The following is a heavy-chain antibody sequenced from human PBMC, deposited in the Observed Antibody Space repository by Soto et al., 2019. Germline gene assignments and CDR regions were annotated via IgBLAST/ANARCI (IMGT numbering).Heavy chain of an antibody. Sequence: QVQLVQSGAEVKKPGASVKVSCKASGYTFTSYAISWVRQAPGQGLEWMGWISAYNGNTNYAQKLQGRVTLTTDTPTSTAYKELRSLRSDDTGVYYGARDPPPADYWGPGTLVTVSS. J-gene: IGHJ4*02. V-gene: IGHV1-18*01. CDR2: ISAYNGNT. CDR1: GYTFTSYA. CDR3: ARDPPPADY.